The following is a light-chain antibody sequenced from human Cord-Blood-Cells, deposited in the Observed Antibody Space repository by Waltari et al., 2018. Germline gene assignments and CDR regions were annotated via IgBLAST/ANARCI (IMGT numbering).Light chain of an antibody. V-gene: IGLV2-11*01. Sequence: QSALTQPRSVSGSPGQSVTISCTGTSSDVGGYNYVSWYQQPPGKAPKLMIYDVSKRPSGVPDRFSGSKSGNTASLTISGLQAEDEADYYCCSYAGTDVVFGGGTKLTVL. J-gene: IGLJ2*01. CDR1: SSDVGGYNY. CDR2: DVS. CDR3: CSYAGTDVV.